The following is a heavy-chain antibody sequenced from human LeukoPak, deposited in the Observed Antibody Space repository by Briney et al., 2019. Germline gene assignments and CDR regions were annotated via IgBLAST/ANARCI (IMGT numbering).Heavy chain of an antibody. CDR3: ARAYYSTSWFPH. D-gene: IGHD3-10*01. Sequence: SETLSLTCAVSGVSLSGYYWGWIRQTPGKGLEWIGEINHSGRTNYNPSPKSRVTISADTSKNQFSLELRSVTAADTAVYYCARAYYSTSWFPHWGQGALVTVSS. V-gene: IGHV4-34*01. CDR1: GVSLSGYY. J-gene: IGHJ5*02. CDR2: INHSGRT.